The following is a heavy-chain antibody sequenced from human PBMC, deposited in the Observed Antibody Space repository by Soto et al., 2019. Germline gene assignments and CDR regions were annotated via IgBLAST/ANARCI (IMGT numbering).Heavy chain of an antibody. V-gene: IGHV4-59*13. CDR1: GGSISNYH. CDR3: ARGQYGTSYLDY. Sequence: QVQLQESGPGLVKPSETLSLTCTVSGGSISNYHWSWIRQSPGKGLEWLGYIYYSGSTNYNPSLKGPVTISVDTSKNQYSLKVYSVTAADTAVYYCARGQYGTSYLDYWGQGILVTVSS. CDR2: IYYSGST. D-gene: IGHD3-10*01. J-gene: IGHJ4*02.